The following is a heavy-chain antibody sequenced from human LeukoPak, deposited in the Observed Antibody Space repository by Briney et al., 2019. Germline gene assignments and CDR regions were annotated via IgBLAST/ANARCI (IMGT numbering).Heavy chain of an antibody. CDR1: GGTFSSYA. D-gene: IGHD1-26*01. Sequence: SVKVSCKASGGTFSSYAISWVRQAPGQGLEWMGGIIPIFGTANYAQKFQGRVTITTDESTSTAYMELSSLRSEDTAVYYCARDSGSYLYFDYWGQGTLVTVSS. CDR3: ARDSGSYLYFDY. CDR2: IIPIFGTA. V-gene: IGHV1-69*05. J-gene: IGHJ4*02.